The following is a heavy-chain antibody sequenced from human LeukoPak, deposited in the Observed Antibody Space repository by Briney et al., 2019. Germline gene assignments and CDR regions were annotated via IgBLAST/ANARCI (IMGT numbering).Heavy chain of an antibody. CDR3: VYGDTLMATGDY. V-gene: IGHV3-53*04. CDR1: GSTVSNNN. Sequence: GGVLRPSCAASGSTVSNNNMNWARRPPGKGREWVSVIYSSGSTYYADSVKGRFTISRHNSKNTLYLQMNSLRPEDTAVYYCVYGDTLMATGDYWGQGTLVTVSS. J-gene: IGHJ4*02. CDR2: IYSSGST. D-gene: IGHD5-18*01.